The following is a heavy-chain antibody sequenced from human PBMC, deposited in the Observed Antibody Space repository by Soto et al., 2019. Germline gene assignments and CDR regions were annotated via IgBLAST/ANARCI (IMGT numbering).Heavy chain of an antibody. CDR3: AGMQEGALAY. D-gene: IGHD1-26*01. CDR2: ISNSGSSI. V-gene: IGHV3-48*04. CDR1: GFTLSSYM. J-gene: IGHJ4*02. Sequence: PGGSLRLSCAASGFTLSSYMMNWVRQAPGQGLEWIAYISNSGSSIDYADSVKGRFTISRDNAKNSLYLQMNSLRAEDTAVYYCAGMQEGALAYWGQGTLVTVSS.